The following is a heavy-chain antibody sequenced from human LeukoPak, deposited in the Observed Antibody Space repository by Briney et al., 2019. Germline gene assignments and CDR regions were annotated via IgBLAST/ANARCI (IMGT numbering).Heavy chain of an antibody. CDR1: GGSISSGGYY. V-gene: IGHV4-31*03. J-gene: IGHJ5*02. D-gene: IGHD3-22*01. CDR2: IYYSGST. CDR3: ARVLPESKWFPSPSWFDP. Sequence: SQTLSLTCTVSGGSISSGGYYWSWIRQHPGKGLEWIGYIYYSGSTYYNPSLKSRVTISVDTSKNQFSLKLSSVTAADTAVYYRARVLPESKWFPSPSWFDPWGQGTLVTVSS.